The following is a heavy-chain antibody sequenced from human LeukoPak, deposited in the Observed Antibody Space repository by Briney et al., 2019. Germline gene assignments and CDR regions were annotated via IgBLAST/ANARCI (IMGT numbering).Heavy chain of an antibody. V-gene: IGHV1-8*03. J-gene: IGHJ5*02. Sequence: ASVKVSCKASGYSFTSYDINWVRQATGQGLEWMGWMNPNSGNTGYTQKFQGRVTITRNTSISTAYMELSSLRSEDTAVYYCARRRLERKAGSWFDPWGQGTLVTVSS. CDR3: ARRRLERKAGSWFDP. D-gene: IGHD3-3*01. CDR1: GYSFTSYD. CDR2: MNPNSGNT.